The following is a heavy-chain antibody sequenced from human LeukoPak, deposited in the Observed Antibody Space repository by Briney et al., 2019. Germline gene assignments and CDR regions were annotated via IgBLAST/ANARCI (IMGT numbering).Heavy chain of an antibody. J-gene: IGHJ3*02. Sequence: SLRLSCAASEFTFDDYAMHWVRQAPGKGLEWVSGISWNCGSIGYADSVKGRFTISRDNAKNSLYLQMNSLRAEDTALYYCAKDTGDQGDAFDIWGQGTMVTVSS. CDR1: EFTFDDYA. D-gene: IGHD3-10*01. CDR2: ISWNCGSI. CDR3: AKDTGDQGDAFDI. V-gene: IGHV3-9*01.